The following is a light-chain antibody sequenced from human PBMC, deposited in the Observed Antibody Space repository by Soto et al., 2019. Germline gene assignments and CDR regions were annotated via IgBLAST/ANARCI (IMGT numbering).Light chain of an antibody. V-gene: IGKV3-20*01. CDR3: QQYGSSSWT. J-gene: IGKJ1*01. Sequence: EIVLTQSPATLSLSPLKRAILSCSSSQSISSSYLAWYQQRPGQAPRLLIYGASSRATGIPDRFSGSGSGTEFTLTISRLEPEDFAVYYCQQYGSSSWTFGQGTKVDIK. CDR2: GAS. CDR1: QSISSSY.